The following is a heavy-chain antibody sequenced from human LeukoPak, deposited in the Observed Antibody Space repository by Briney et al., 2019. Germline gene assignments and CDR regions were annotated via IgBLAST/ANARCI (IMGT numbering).Heavy chain of an antibody. J-gene: IGHJ4*02. CDR3: AKDVRGGCSDTNCHY. Sequence: GGSRRLSCAASGVTFSSLAMSWVRQAPGKGLEWVSDISSNGDITDYADSVKGRFTISRDNSKNTVYLQMNSLRAEDTAVYYCAKDVRGGCSDTNCHYWGQGSLVTVSS. V-gene: IGHV3-23*01. CDR2: ISSNGDIT. CDR1: GVTFSSLA. D-gene: IGHD2-15*01.